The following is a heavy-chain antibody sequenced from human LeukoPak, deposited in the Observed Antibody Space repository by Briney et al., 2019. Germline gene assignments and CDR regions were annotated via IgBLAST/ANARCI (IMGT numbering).Heavy chain of an antibody. CDR1: GFTFSSYG. V-gene: IGHV3-20*04. D-gene: IGHD4-17*01. J-gene: IGHJ4*02. Sequence: GGSLRLSCAASGFTFSSYGMTWVRQAPGKGLEWVSGINWNGGRTGYADSMKGRFIISRDNAKNSLYLQVNSLRAEDTAVYYCARFGGTTVTAYYFDYWGQGTLVTVSS. CDR2: INWNGGRT. CDR3: ARFGGTTVTAYYFDY.